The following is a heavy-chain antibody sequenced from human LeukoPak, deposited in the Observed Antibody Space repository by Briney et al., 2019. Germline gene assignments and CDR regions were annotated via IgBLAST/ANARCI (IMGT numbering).Heavy chain of an antibody. CDR2: IYPGDSDT. CDR3: ARARFEYYYDSSGHWDY. J-gene: IGHJ4*02. D-gene: IGHD3-22*01. Sequence: TGESLKISCKGSGYSFTSYWIGWVRQMPGKGLEWMGIIYPGDSDTRYSPSFQGQVTISADKSISTAYLQWSSLKASDTAMYYCARARFEYYYDSSGHWDYWGQGTLVTVSS. V-gene: IGHV5-51*01. CDR1: GYSFTSYW.